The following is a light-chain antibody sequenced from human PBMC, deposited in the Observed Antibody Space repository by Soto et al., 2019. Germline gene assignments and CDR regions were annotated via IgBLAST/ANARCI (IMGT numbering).Light chain of an antibody. CDR1: QDISSF. V-gene: IGKV1-9*01. CDR2: AAS. CDR3: QQLKTYPRT. J-gene: IGKJ2*01. Sequence: DIQLTQSPSFLSASVGDRVTITCRASQDISSFLAWYQQKAGKAPKLLIFAASTLQSGVPSRFSGSGSGTEFTLTISSLQPEDFATYYYQQLKTYPRTFGQGTKLEIK.